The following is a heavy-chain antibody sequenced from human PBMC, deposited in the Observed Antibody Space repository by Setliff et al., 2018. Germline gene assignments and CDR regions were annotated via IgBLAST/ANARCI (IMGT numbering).Heavy chain of an antibody. V-gene: IGHV3-48*01. Sequence: PGGSLRLSCAASGFTFSNFGMHWVRQAPGKGLEWLAFIRSDSATIYYADSVKGRFTISRDNAKNSLYLQMNSLRAEDTALYYCVRIWYLDYWGQGTRVTVS. CDR1: GFTFSNFG. J-gene: IGHJ4*02. D-gene: IGHD3-10*01. CDR3: VRIWYLDY. CDR2: IRSDSATI.